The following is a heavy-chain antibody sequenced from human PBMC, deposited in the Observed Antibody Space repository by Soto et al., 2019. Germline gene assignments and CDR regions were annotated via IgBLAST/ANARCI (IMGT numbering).Heavy chain of an antibody. V-gene: IGHV4-59*01. CDR3: ARSVAVPGAHIDY. CDR1: GGSISGSY. J-gene: IGHJ4*02. CDR2: VYYTGST. Sequence: KTSETLSLTCSVSGGSISGSYWSWIRQSPGKGLEWLGYVYYTGSTNYSPSLRSRVSISVDTSKNEFSLRRSSVTAADTAVYFCARSVAVPGAHIDYWGQGTQVTVSS. D-gene: IGHD6-19*01.